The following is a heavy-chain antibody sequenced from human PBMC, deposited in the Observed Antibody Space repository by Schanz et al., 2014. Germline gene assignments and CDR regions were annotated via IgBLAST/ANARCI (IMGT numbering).Heavy chain of an antibody. Sequence: VQLVESGGGLVQPGGSPRLSCSASGFTFSIYAMHWVRQAPGKGLEYVSAISHDGYSTYYADSVRGRFTMSRDNSKNTLYLQMNSLRAGDAAVYYCARGLIAAAGGAFDYWGQGTLVAVSA. J-gene: IGHJ4*02. CDR3: ARGLIAAAGGAFDY. CDR2: ISHDGYST. V-gene: IGHV3-64*04. D-gene: IGHD6-13*01. CDR1: GFTFSIYA.